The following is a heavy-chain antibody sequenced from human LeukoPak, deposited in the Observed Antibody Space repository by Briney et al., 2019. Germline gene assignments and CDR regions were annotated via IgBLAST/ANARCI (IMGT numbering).Heavy chain of an antibody. J-gene: IGHJ6*02. D-gene: IGHD3-10*01. CDR3: AKDLKSMVRGACMDA. CDR1: GFTFSSYG. CDR2: ITYDGYYK. Sequence: GRSLRLSCAASGFTFSSYGMHWVRQAPGKGLEWVAVITYDGYYKYYADSVKGRFTISSDNSKNTLFLQMNSLRAEDTAVYYCAKDLKSMVRGACMDAWGQGTTVTVSS. V-gene: IGHV3-30*18.